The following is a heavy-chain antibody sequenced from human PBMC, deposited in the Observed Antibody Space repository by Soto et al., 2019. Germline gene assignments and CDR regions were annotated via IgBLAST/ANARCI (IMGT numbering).Heavy chain of an antibody. D-gene: IGHD3-16*01. CDR1: GASISSYH. Sequence: QVQLQESGPGLVKPSETLSLTCTVSGASISSYHWSWIRQTPGKGLEWIGYIYYSGSANYNPSLKGRVHFSVETSKNQVSLKLSSVTAAGTGVYYCAAAVPAEYVFPYYYMDVWGKGTTVTVSS. V-gene: IGHV4-59*01. J-gene: IGHJ6*03. CDR2: IYYSGSA. CDR3: AAAVPAEYVFPYYYMDV.